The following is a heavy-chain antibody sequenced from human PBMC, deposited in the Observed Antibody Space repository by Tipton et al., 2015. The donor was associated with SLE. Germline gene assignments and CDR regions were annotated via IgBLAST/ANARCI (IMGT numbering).Heavy chain of an antibody. V-gene: IGHV4-38-2*01. J-gene: IGHJ6*02. CDR3: ARAGVSYGMDV. CDR2: IYHSGST. CDR1: GYSISSGYH. Sequence: LRLSCAVSGYSISSGYHWGWIRQPPGKGLGWIGNIYHSGSTYNKPSLKSRVTISVDTSKNQFSLKLSSVTAADTAVYYCARAGVSYGMDVWGQGTTVTVSS.